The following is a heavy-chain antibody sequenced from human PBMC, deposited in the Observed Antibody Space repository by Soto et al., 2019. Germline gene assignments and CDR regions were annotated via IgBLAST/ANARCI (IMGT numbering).Heavy chain of an antibody. V-gene: IGHV3-9*01. CDR2: ISWNSGSI. CDR1: GFTFDDYA. CDR3: AKDSGSAPSIAVAGTNY. Sequence: GGSLRLSCAASGFTFDDYAMHWVRQAPGKGLEWVSGISWNSGSIGYADSVKGRFTISRDNAKNSLYLQMNSLRAEDTALYYCAKDSGSAPSIAVAGTNYWGQGTLVTISS. J-gene: IGHJ4*02. D-gene: IGHD6-19*01.